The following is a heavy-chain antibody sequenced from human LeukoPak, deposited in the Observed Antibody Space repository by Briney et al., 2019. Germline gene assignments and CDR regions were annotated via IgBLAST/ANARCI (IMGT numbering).Heavy chain of an antibody. J-gene: IGHJ4*02. Sequence: SETLSLTCAVHGGSFSGYYWSWIRQPAGKGLEWIGRIYASGSTNYNPSLNNRLTLSLDTSKNQFSLKLSSVTAADTAVYYCARDFRGRYCSGGSCYSEADYWGQGTLVTVSS. V-gene: IGHV4-4*07. CDR2: IYASGST. D-gene: IGHD2-15*01. CDR3: ARDFRGRYCSGGSCYSEADY. CDR1: GGSFSGYY.